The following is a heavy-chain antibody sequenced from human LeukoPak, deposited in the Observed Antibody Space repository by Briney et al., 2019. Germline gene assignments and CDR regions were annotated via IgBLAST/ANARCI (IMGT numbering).Heavy chain of an antibody. CDR2: IYHSGST. D-gene: IGHD3-22*01. J-gene: IGHJ4*02. V-gene: IGHV4-4*02. CDR3: ASYYDSNGYLFDY. CDR1: GGSISSSNW. Sequence: SGTLSLTCAVSGGSISSSNWWSWVRQPPGKGLEWIGEIYHSGSTNYNPSLKSRVTISVDKSKNQFSLKLSSVTAADTAVYYCASYYDSNGYLFDYWGQGTLVTVSS.